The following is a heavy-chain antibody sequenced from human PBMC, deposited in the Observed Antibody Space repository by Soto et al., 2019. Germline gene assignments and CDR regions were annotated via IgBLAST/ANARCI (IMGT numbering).Heavy chain of an antibody. D-gene: IGHD6-13*01. V-gene: IGHV4-34*01. J-gene: IGHJ4*02. CDR1: CGSFSGYY. CDR3: ARGVIAAAKDFDH. Sequence: SETLSLTWAVFCGSFSGYYWSWVRQPPGKGLEWIGEINHSGSTNYNPSLKSRVTISVDTSKNQFSLKLSSVTAADTAVYYCARGVIAAAKDFDHWGQGTLATVSA. CDR2: INHSGST.